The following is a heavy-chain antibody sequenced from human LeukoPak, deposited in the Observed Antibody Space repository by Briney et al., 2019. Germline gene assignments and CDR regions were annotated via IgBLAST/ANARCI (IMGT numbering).Heavy chain of an antibody. D-gene: IGHD3-9*01. CDR3: AKSSRPLRYFDWLLLS. Sequence: GGSLRLSCAASGFTFSSYGMHWVRQAPGKGLEWVAVISYDGSNKYYADSVKGRFTISRDNSKNTLYLQMNSLRAEDTAVYYFAKSSRPLRYFDWLLLSWGQGTLVTVSS. CDR1: GFTFSSYG. J-gene: IGHJ4*02. CDR2: ISYDGSNK. V-gene: IGHV3-30*18.